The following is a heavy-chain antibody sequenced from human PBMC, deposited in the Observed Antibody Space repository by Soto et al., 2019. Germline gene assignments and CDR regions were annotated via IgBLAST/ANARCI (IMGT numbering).Heavy chain of an antibody. J-gene: IGHJ4*02. V-gene: IGHV3-23*01. CDR1: ELSSSNHA. CDR3: ASGGLHGYTNGGLSYFHS. D-gene: IGHD5-18*01. Sequence: EVHLLESGGGLVRPGGSLRLSCAASELSSSNHAMTWVRQAPGKGLEWVSGISGTDGGAYYADSVKGRFTISRDNSRSTLYLQMNSLRVEDTAVYYWASGGLHGYTNGGLSYFHSWGQGTLVTVSS. CDR2: ISGTDGGA.